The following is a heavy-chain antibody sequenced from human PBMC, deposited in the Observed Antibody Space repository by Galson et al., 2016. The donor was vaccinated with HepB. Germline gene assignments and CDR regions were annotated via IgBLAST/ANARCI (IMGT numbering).Heavy chain of an antibody. CDR3: MSYSDAWYSGF. CDR2: IKQDGSGK. D-gene: IGHD6-13*01. Sequence: PRLSCAASGFTFSTFWMTWVRQAPGKGLEWVANIKQDGSGKYYVDSVKGRFTISRDNAKNSVYLQMNSLRGDDTAVYYCMSYSDAWYSGFWGQGTLVTVSS. J-gene: IGHJ4*02. CDR1: GFTFSTFW. V-gene: IGHV3-7*03.